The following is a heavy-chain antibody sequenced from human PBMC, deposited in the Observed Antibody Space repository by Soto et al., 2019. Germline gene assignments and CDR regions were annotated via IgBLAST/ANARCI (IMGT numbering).Heavy chain of an antibody. CDR1: GGSIGRGDYY. CDR3: ARTNWNYAFYGMDV. Sequence: SETLSLTCTVSGGSIGRGDYYWSWIRQPPGKGMEWIGYIYYSGSTYYNPSLKSRVTISVDTSKNQFSLKLSSVTAADTAVYYCARTNWNYAFYGMDVWGQGTTVT. D-gene: IGHD1-20*01. J-gene: IGHJ6*02. CDR2: IYYSGST. V-gene: IGHV4-30-4*01.